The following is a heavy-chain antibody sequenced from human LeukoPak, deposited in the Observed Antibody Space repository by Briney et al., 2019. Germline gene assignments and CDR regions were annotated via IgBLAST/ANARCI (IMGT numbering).Heavy chain of an antibody. CDR3: ARHANYDRSARPLDY. J-gene: IGHJ4*02. D-gene: IGHD3-22*01. Sequence: SETLSLTCAVPGGSISSYYWSWFRQPPGKGLERIGYIYYSGSTDYNPSLKSRVTISVDTSRNQFSLRLSSVTAADTAVYYCARHANYDRSARPLDYWGQGTLVTVSS. V-gene: IGHV4-59*08. CDR1: GGSISSYY. CDR2: IYYSGST.